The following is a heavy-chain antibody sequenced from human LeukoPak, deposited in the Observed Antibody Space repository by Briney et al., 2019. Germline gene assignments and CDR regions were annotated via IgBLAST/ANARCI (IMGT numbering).Heavy chain of an antibody. V-gene: IGHV4-39*07. D-gene: IGHD3-16*01. Sequence: SETLSLTCTVSGDPFSSSSYFWGWIRQPPGKGLGWIGSVYYSGSTYYNPSLKSRVTISVDTSKNQFSLKLSSVTAADTAVYYCASVSGGIPYGMDVWGQGTTVTVSS. CDR1: GDPFSSSSYF. CDR2: VYYSGST. CDR3: ASVSGGIPYGMDV. J-gene: IGHJ6*02.